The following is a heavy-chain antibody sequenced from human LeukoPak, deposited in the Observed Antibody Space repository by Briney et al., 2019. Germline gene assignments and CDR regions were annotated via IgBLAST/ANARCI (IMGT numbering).Heavy chain of an antibody. CDR3: ARRGITYSSSFFDS. CDR1: GGSIIGGKDL. J-gene: IGHJ4*02. Sequence: SETLSLTCTVSGGSIIGGKDLWAWIRQPPGKGLEWIGSIYYSGSTYYNPSLKSRATISVDTSKSEFSLNLHSVTAADTAVYFCARRGITYSSSFFDSWGQGTLVTVSS. D-gene: IGHD6-13*01. CDR2: IYYSGST. V-gene: IGHV4-39*01.